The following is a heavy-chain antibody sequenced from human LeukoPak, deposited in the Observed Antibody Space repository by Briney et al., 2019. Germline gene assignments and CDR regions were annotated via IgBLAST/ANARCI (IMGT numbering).Heavy chain of an antibody. D-gene: IGHD3-10*01. J-gene: IGHJ3*02. CDR2: IYYSGST. V-gene: IGHV4-59*01. Sequence: SETLSLTCTVAGGSISSYYWSWIRQPPGKGLEGIGYIYYSGSTNYNPSLKSRVTISVDTSKNQFSLKLSSVAAADTAVYYCARDHYYGSGSYYKRVDAFDIWGQGTMVTVSS. CDR3: ARDHYYGSGSYYKRVDAFDI. CDR1: GGSISSYY.